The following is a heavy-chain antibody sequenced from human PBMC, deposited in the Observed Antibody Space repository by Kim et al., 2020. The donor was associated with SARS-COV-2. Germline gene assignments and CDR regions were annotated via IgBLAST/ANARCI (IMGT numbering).Heavy chain of an antibody. CDR2: IRGSGDST. CDR1: GFTFSDYT. J-gene: IGHJ3*02. CDR3: AKRGAVTSGYAFDI. Sequence: GGSLRLSCAASGFTFSDYTISWVRQAPGKGLEWVSHIRGSGDSTYYAGSVKGRFTISRDNSKNSVYLQVNSLRAEDTAVYYCAKRGAVTSGYAFDIWGLGTMVTVSS. D-gene: IGHD3-10*01. V-gene: IGHV3-23*01.